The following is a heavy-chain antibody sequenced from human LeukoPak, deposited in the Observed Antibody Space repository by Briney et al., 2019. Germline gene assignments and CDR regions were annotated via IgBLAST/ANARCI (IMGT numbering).Heavy chain of an antibody. J-gene: IGHJ4*02. V-gene: IGHV3-23*01. D-gene: IGHD3-10*01. CDR1: GFTFSSYA. CDR3: AKDSHYYGSGSYCNY. Sequence: GGSLRLSCAASGFTFSSYAMSWVRQAPGKGLEWVSAISGSGGSTYSADSVKGRFTISRDNSKNTLYLQMNSLRAEDTAVYYCAKDSHYYGSGSYCNYWGQGTLVTVSS. CDR2: ISGSGGST.